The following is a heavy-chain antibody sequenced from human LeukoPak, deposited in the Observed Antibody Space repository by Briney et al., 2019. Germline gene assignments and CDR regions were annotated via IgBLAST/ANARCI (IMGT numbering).Heavy chain of an antibody. V-gene: IGHV4-4*07. J-gene: IGHJ4*02. D-gene: IGHD3-3*01. CDR3: ARVGYYDFWSCRYFDWSIDY. Sequence: SETLSLTCTVSGGSISSYYWSWTRQPAGKGLEWIGRIYTSGSTNYNPSLKSRVTMSVDTSKYQFSLKLSSVTAADTAVYYCARVGYYDFWSCRYFDWSIDYWGQGTLVTVSS. CDR2: IYTSGST. CDR1: GGSISSYY.